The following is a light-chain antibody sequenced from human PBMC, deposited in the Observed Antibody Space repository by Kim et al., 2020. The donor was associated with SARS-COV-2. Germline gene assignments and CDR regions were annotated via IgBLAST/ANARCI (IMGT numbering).Light chain of an antibody. CDR3: QSYDNSLPV. J-gene: IGLJ2*01. CDR2: DND. Sequence: SVTVDCSGSRSKIGAGSYVHWYQHVPGATPKLLIYDNDNRPSGVPDRFSGSKSGTSASLAITGLQAEDAADYYCQSYDNSLPVFGGGTQLTVL. CDR1: RSKIGAGSY. V-gene: IGLV1-40*01.